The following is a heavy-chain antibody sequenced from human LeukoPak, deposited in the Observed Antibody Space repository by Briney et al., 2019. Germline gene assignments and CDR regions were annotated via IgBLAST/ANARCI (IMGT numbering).Heavy chain of an antibody. D-gene: IGHD6-19*01. CDR1: GFTFSSYA. J-gene: IGHJ4*02. CDR3: AREEVAVAGRSLDY. V-gene: IGHV3-30-3*01. CDR2: ISYDGSNK. Sequence: GGSLRLSSAASGFTFSSYAMHWVRQAPGKGLEWVAVISYDGSNKYYADSVKGRFTISRDNSKNTLYLQMNSLRAEDTAVYYCAREEVAVAGRSLDYWGQGTLVTVSS.